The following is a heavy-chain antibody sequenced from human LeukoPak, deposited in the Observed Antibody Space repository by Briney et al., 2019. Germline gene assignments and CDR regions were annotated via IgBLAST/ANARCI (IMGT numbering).Heavy chain of an antibody. CDR3: ATSTFYYDSRGFYPYYFDC. V-gene: IGHV3-23*01. CDR1: GFTFSSYA. D-gene: IGHD3-22*01. J-gene: IGHJ4*02. CDR2: ISGSGGST. Sequence: GGSLRLSCAASGFTFSSYAMSWVRQAPGKGLEWVSAISGSGGSTYYADSVKGRFTISRDNSKNTLYLQMDSLRAEDTAVYYCATSTFYYDSRGFYPYYFDCWGQGTLVTVSS.